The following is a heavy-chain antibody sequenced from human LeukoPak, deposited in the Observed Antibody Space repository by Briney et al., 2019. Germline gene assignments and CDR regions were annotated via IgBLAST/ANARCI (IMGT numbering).Heavy chain of an antibody. J-gene: IGHJ6*03. D-gene: IGHD2-15*01. Sequence: SETLSLTCTVSGGSISSYYWSWIRQPPGKGLEWIGYIYYSGSTNYNPSLKSRVTISVDTSKNQFSLKLSSVTAADTAVYYCARVAASHWKYYYYMDVWGKGTTVTVSS. V-gene: IGHV4-59*01. CDR1: GGSISSYY. CDR2: IYYSGST. CDR3: ARVAASHWKYYYYMDV.